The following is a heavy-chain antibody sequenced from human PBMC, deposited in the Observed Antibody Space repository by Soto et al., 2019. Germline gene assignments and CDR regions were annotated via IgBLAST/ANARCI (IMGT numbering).Heavy chain of an antibody. Sequence: FETLSLSCGVDEGSFRGCGWSWIRTTPGKGLEWIGEINHSGSTNYNPSLKSRVTISVDTSKNQFSLKLSSVTAADTAVYYCARGPKRITIFGVVIIKAFDIWGQGTMVTVS. V-gene: IGHV4-34*01. CDR2: INHSGST. CDR3: ARGPKRITIFGVVIIKAFDI. CDR1: EGSFRGCG. J-gene: IGHJ3*02. D-gene: IGHD3-3*01.